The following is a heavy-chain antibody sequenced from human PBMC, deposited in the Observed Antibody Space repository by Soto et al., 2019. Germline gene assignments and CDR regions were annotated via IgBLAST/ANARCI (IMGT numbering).Heavy chain of an antibody. CDR2: INHSGST. CDR3: ARTGNSGYFWSVDY. Sequence: LETLSLTCTVSGGSISSNYWSWIRQPPGKGLEWIGYINHSGSTNYNPSLMSRVTISVDTSKNQFSLKLRSVTAADTAVYYCARTGNSGYFWSVDYWGQGTLVTVSS. CDR1: GGSISSNY. J-gene: IGHJ4*02. D-gene: IGHD3-22*01. V-gene: IGHV4-59*01.